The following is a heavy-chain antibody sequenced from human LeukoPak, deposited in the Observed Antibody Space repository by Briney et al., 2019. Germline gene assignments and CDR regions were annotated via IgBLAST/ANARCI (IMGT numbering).Heavy chain of an antibody. V-gene: IGHV4-59*04. CDR1: GGSISSYY. J-gene: IGHJ3*02. CDR3: AVGRQQPDAFDI. D-gene: IGHD6-13*01. Sequence: PSETLSLTCTVSGGSISSYYWSWIRQPPGKGLEWIGYIYYSGSTYYNPSLKSRVTISVDTSKNQFSLKLSSVTAADTAVYYCAVGRQQPDAFDIWGQGTMVTVSS. CDR2: IYYSGST.